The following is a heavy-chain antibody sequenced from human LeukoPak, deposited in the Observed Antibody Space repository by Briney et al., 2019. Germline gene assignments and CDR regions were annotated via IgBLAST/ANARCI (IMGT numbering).Heavy chain of an antibody. V-gene: IGHV3-7*01. D-gene: IGHD3-3*01. CDR3: ARAPREWLLGYYFDY. J-gene: IGHJ4*02. CDR2: IKLDGSEK. Sequence: GGSLRLSCAASGFTFSSYWMSWVRQAPGKGLEWVANIKLDGSEKYYVDSVKGRLTISRDNAKNSLYLQMDSLRAEDTAVYYCARAPREWLLGYYFDYWGQGTLVTVSS. CDR1: GFTFSSYW.